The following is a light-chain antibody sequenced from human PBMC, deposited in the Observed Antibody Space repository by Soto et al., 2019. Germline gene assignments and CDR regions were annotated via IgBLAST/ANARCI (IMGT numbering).Light chain of an antibody. V-gene: IGLV2-14*01. CDR3: SSYTSSTTWV. Sequence: QSALTQPASVTGSPGQSISISCTGTSSDVGAYKYVSWYQQHPGKAPKLIICEVSNRPSGVSDRFSGSKSGNTASLTISGLQAEDEADYYCSSYTSSTTWVFGGGTKLTVL. CDR2: EVS. CDR1: SSDVGAYKY. J-gene: IGLJ3*02.